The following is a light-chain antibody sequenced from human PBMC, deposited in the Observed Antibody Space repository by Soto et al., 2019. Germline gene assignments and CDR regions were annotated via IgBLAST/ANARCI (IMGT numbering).Light chain of an antibody. Sequence: EIVLTQSPATLSLSPGERATLSCRASQSVTTYLAWYQQKPGQAPRLLIYDASNRATGIPARFSGSGSETDFTLTIRSLEPEDFAVYYCQHRKSWPLTFGQGTRLEIK. J-gene: IGKJ5*01. CDR2: DAS. CDR3: QHRKSWPLT. V-gene: IGKV3-11*01. CDR1: QSVTTY.